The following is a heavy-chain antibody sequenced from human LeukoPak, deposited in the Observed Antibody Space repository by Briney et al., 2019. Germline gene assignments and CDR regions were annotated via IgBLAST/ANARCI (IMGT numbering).Heavy chain of an antibody. Sequence: SETLSLTCTVSGGSISSSNYYWSWIRQPAGKGLEWIGRIYTSGSTNYNPSLKSRVTISVDTSKNQFSLKLSSVTAADTAVYYCARGGITWGQGTLVTVSS. CDR3: ARGGIT. CDR2: IYTSGST. J-gene: IGHJ4*02. V-gene: IGHV4-61*02. CDR1: GGSISSSNYY. D-gene: IGHD3-10*01.